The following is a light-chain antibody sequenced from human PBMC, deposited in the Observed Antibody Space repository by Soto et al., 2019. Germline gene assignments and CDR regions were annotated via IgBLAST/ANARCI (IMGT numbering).Light chain of an antibody. CDR1: QSVSGSS. Sequence: DIVLKQSPGTLSLSPGERAILSCRASQSVSGSSLAWYQQKPGQAPRRLIYGASSRATGIPDRFSGSGSGTDFTLTISRLEPEDFAVYYCHEYGSSVWTFGQGTKV. J-gene: IGKJ1*01. V-gene: IGKV3-20*01. CDR3: HEYGSSVWT. CDR2: GAS.